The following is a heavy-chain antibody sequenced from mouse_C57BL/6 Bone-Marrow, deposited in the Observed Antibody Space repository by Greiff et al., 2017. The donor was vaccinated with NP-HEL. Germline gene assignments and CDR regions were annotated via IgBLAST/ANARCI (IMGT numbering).Heavy chain of an antibody. V-gene: IGHV1-50*01. D-gene: IGHD2-2*01. CDR3: ARGRDGYDWFAY. CDR1: GYTFTSYW. J-gene: IGHJ3*01. CDR2: IDPSDSYT. Sequence: QVQLKQPGAELVKPGASVKLSCKASGYTFTSYWMQWVKQRPGQGLEWIGEIDPSDSYTNYNQKFKGKATLTVDTSSSTAYMQLSSLTSEDSAVYYCARGRDGYDWFAYWGQGTLVTVSA.